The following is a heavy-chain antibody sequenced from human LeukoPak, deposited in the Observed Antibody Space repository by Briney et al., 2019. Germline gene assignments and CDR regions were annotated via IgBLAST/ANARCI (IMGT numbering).Heavy chain of an antibody. J-gene: IGHJ4*02. CDR3: ARHLNSYYFDY. CDR2: IYYSGTT. V-gene: IGHV4-59*08. D-gene: IGHD4-23*01. Sequence: SETLSLTCTVSGGYISSYYWSWIRQPPGKGLEWIGYIYYSGTTKYNPSLQSRVTISVDTSKNQFSLKLSSVTAADTAVYYCARHLNSYYFDYWGQGTLVTVSS. CDR1: GGYISSYY.